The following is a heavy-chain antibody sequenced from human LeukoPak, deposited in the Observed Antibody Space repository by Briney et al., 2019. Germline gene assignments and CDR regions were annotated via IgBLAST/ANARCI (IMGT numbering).Heavy chain of an antibody. CDR2: YSGGST. D-gene: IGHD5-12*01. V-gene: IGHV3-66*01. CDR1: EFSVGSNY. CDR3: AREPSGYHST. Sequence: GGSLRLSCAASEFSVGSNYMTWVCQAPGKGLEWVSLYSGGSTYYADSVKGRVTISRDNSKNTLYLYMHSLRAEDTAVYYCAREPSGYHSTGGQGTLVTVSS. J-gene: IGHJ4*02.